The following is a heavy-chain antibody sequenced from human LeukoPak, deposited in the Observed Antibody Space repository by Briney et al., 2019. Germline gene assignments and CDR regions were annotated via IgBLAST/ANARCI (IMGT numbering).Heavy chain of an antibody. V-gene: IGHV3-23*01. CDR1: GFTFSSYA. CDR3: AKDRPHYYYGSGSYYAQYDAFDI. Sequence: GSLRLSCAASGFTFSSYAMSWVRQAPGKGLEWVSAISGSGGSAYYADSVKGRFTISRDNSKNTLYLQMNSLRAEDTALYYCAKDRPHYYYGSGSYYAQYDAFDIWGQGTMVTVSS. D-gene: IGHD3-10*01. CDR2: ISGSGGSA. J-gene: IGHJ3*02.